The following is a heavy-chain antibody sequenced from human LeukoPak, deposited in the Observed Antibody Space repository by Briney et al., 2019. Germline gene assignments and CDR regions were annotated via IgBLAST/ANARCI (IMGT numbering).Heavy chain of an antibody. D-gene: IGHD3-22*01. CDR3: AKHRFESGGYHSTD. J-gene: IGHJ4*02. CDR2: ISYDGSNK. V-gene: IGHV3-30-3*02. CDR1: GFTFSSYA. Sequence: PGRSLRLSCAASGFTFSSYAMHWVRQAPGKGLEWVAVISYDGSNKYYADSVKGRFTISRDNSKNTLYLQMNSLRDEDTAVYYCAKHRFESGGYHSTDWGQGTLVTVSS.